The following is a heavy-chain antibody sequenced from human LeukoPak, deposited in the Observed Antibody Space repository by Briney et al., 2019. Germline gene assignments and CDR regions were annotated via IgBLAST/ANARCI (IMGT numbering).Heavy chain of an antibody. CDR3: AGGGGY. V-gene: IGHV4-59*12. CDR1: AGSINSYY. J-gene: IGHJ4*02. Sequence: SETLSLTCTVSAGSINSYYWSWIRQPPGKGLEWIGYIDYSGSTNYNPSLKSRVTISEDTSKNQFSLMLSSVTAADTAVYYCAGGGGYWGQGTLVTVSS. D-gene: IGHD3-16*01. CDR2: IDYSGST.